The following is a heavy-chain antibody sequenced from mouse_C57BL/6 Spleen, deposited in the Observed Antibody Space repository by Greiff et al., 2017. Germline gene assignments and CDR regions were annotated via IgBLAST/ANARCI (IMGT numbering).Heavy chain of an antibody. CDR2: INPSNGGT. CDR3: SRGGDGYYVY. J-gene: IGHJ2*01. CDR1: GYTFTSYW. Sequence: VQLQQPGTELVKPGASVKLSCKASGYTFTSYWMDWVKQRPGQGLEWIGNINPSNGGTNYNEKVKSKGTLTVDKSSSTAYMQLSSQTSEDAAVDYCSRGGDGYYVYWGQGTTLTVSS. V-gene: IGHV1-53*01. D-gene: IGHD2-3*01.